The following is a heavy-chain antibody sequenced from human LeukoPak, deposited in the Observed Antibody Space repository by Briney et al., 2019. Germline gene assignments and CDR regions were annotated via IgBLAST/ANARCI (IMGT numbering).Heavy chain of an antibody. Sequence: GSLRLSCAASGFTVSCHFMDLVRPASGKGLGLVSVFYSGGSTYYADSVKGRFTISRDNSKNTLYLQMNSLRAEDTAVYYCASAERPRTLYYYYYGMDVWGQGTTVTVSS. V-gene: IGHV3-53*01. D-gene: IGHD1-14*01. J-gene: IGHJ6*02. CDR2: FYSGGST. CDR3: ASAERPRTLYYYYYGMDV. CDR1: GFTVSCHF.